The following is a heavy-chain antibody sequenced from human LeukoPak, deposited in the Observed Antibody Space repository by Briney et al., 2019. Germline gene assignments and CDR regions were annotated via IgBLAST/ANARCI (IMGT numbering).Heavy chain of an antibody. V-gene: IGHV1-18*01. CDR1: GYTFTSYG. CDR2: ISAYNGNT. CDR3: ARDRGRYSGFVPENFSAPSDY. Sequence: ASVKVSCKASGYTFTSYGISWVRQAPGQGLEWMGWISAYNGNTNYAQKLQGRVTMTTDTSTSTAYMELRSLRSDDTAVYYCARDRGRYSGFVPENFSAPSDYWGQGTLVTVSS. D-gene: IGHD5-12*01. J-gene: IGHJ4*02.